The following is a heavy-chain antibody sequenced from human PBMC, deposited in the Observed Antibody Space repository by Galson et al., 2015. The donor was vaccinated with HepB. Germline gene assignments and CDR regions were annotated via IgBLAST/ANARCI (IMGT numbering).Heavy chain of an antibody. CDR1: GFTFSSYS. CDR2: ISSSSSYI. CDR3: ARGTRYSSSWYDYYYGMDV. V-gene: IGHV3-21*01. J-gene: IGHJ6*02. Sequence: SLRLSCAASGFTFSSYSMNWVRQAPGKGLEWVSSISSSSSYIYYADSVKGRFTISRDNAKNSLYLQMNSLRAEDTAVYYCARGTRYSSSWYDYYYGMDVWGQGTTVTVSS. D-gene: IGHD6-13*01.